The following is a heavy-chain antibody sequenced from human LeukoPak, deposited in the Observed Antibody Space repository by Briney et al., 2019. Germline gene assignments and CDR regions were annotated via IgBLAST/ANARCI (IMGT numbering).Heavy chain of an antibody. CDR2: ISPYNGDT. CDR1: GYSFTTYA. Sequence: AASVKVSCKASGYSFTTYAFSWVRQAPGQGLEWTGWISPYNGDTNYAQKLQGRVAMTTDTSTRTAYMELRSLRSDDTAVYYCARGISFRVDSSGSDDAFEIWGQGTMVTVSS. CDR3: ARGISFRVDSSGSDDAFEI. V-gene: IGHV1-18*01. D-gene: IGHD3-22*01. J-gene: IGHJ3*02.